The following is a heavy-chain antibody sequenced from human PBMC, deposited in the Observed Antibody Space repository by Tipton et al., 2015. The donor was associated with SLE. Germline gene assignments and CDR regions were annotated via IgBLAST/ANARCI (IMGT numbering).Heavy chain of an antibody. CDR1: GGSLSGYY. V-gene: IGHV4-34*01. CDR3: ATLVGDYESGDYGMDV. CDR2: INHSGST. D-gene: IGHD4-17*01. J-gene: IGHJ6*02. Sequence: TLSLTCAVYGGSLSGYYLSWIRQPPGKGLEWIGEINHSGSTNYNPFLKSQVTISVDTSKNQFSLKLSSVTAADTAVYYCATLVGDYESGDYGMDVWGQGTSVTVSS.